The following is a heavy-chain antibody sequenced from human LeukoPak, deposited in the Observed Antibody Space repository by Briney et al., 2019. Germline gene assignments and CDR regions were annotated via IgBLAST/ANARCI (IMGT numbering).Heavy chain of an antibody. D-gene: IGHD3-22*01. CDR3: ARDGGEYYYDNSDYWGNFDY. CDR2: VSSGSSTI. V-gene: IGHV3-11*04. Sequence: GGSLRLSCAASGFTFSDYYMSWIRQAPGKALEWVSYVSSGSSTIYYADSVKGRFTVSRDNGKRSLYLHMNSLRAEDTAMYYCARDGGEYYYDNSDYWGNFDYWGQGTLVTVSS. CDR1: GFTFSDYY. J-gene: IGHJ4*02.